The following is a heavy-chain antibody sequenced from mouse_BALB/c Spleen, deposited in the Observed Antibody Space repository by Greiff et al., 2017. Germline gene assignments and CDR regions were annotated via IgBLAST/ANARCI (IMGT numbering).Heavy chain of an antibody. Sequence: EVKLMESGGGLVKPGGSLKLSCAASGFTFSDYYMYWVRQTPEKRLEWVATISDGGSYTYYPDSVKGRFTISRDNAKNNLYLQMSSLKSEDTAMYYCARGWVDGYYPYFDYWGQGTTLTVSS. D-gene: IGHD2-3*01. CDR3: ARGWVDGYYPYFDY. CDR2: ISDGGSYT. J-gene: IGHJ2*01. CDR1: GFTFSDYY. V-gene: IGHV5-4*02.